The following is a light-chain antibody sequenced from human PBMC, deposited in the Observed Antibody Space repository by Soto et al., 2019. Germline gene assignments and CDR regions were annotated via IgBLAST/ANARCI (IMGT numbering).Light chain of an antibody. CDR2: DAS. Sequence: EIVLTQSPVTLSLSPGERAPLSCRASQSVSGYVAWYQQKPGQAPRLLIYDASSRANGIPARFTGSGSGTDFSLTISSLEPEDFAVYYCQQRGTWPTFGQGTKVDIK. CDR1: QSVSGY. V-gene: IGKV3-11*01. J-gene: IGKJ1*01. CDR3: QQRGTWPT.